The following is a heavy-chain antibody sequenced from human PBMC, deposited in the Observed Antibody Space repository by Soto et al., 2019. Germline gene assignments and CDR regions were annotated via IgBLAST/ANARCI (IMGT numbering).Heavy chain of an antibody. D-gene: IGHD6-13*01. CDR2: INPKSGGT. Sequence: GASVKVSCKASGSTFTDYFMYWVRQAPGQGLEWMGWINPKSGGTNYAQKFQDRVTMARDTSINTAYMELSRLRSDDTAMYYCAKAQFGSSTWYYYGMDVWGQGTTVTVSS. CDR1: GSTFTDYF. CDR3: AKAQFGSSTWYYYGMDV. V-gene: IGHV1-2*02. J-gene: IGHJ6*02.